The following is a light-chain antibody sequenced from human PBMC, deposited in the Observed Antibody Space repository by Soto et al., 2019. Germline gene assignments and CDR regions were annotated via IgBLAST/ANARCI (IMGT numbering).Light chain of an antibody. Sequence: ALAQPASVSGSPGQSITISCTGTSSDVGGYNYVSWYQQHPGKAPKLMIYEVSNRPSGVSNRFSGSKSGNTASLTISGLQAEDEADYYCSSYTSSSTYVFGTGTRVTVL. CDR1: SSDVGGYNY. CDR3: SSYTSSSTYV. J-gene: IGLJ1*01. V-gene: IGLV2-14*01. CDR2: EVS.